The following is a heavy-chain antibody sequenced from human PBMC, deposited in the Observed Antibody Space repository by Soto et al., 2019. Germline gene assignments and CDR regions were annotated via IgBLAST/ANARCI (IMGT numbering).Heavy chain of an antibody. D-gene: IGHD3-3*01. Sequence: QLHLVQSGAVVKKPGASVTVSCSASGYPVTAYYMHWVRQAPGRGLEWMGGINPATGAAKYTQTFRGRVTMTGDTSTSTVFMELGGLTPEDTAVFYWGGGGGVGVAGSAAFDMWGQGTLVTVSS. CDR2: INPATGAA. J-gene: IGHJ3*02. CDR1: GYPVTAYY. CDR3: GGGGGVGVAGSAAFDM. V-gene: IGHV1-2*02.